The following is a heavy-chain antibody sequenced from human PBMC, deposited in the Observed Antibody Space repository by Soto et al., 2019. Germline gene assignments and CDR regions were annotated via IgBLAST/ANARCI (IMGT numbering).Heavy chain of an antibody. CDR2: ISGSGGST. CDR3: AKDQGVFRSGYYVDY. CDR1: GFTFSSYA. Sequence: GWSLRLACAASGFTFSSYAMSWVRQAPGKGLEWVSAISGSGGSTYYADSVKGRFTISRDNSKNTLYLQMNSLRAEDTAVYYCAKDQGVFRSGYYVDYWGQGTLVTVSS. V-gene: IGHV3-23*01. D-gene: IGHD3-3*01. J-gene: IGHJ4*02.